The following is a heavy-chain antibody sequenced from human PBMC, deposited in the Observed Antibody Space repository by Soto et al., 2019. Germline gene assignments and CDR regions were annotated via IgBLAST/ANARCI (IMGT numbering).Heavy chain of an antibody. CDR3: AIDYYDRSGFFGSYYGMDG. Sequence: GGSLRLCCAASGFTFSDYYMSWIRQAPGKGLEWVSYISSRGSSTYYADSVEGRFTISRDSAKKSMYLQMNSLRAEDTAVYYCAIDYYDRSGFFGSYYGMDGWGPGTTVTVSS. J-gene: IGHJ6*02. CDR1: GFTFSDYY. D-gene: IGHD3-22*01. V-gene: IGHV3-11*01. CDR2: ISSRGSST.